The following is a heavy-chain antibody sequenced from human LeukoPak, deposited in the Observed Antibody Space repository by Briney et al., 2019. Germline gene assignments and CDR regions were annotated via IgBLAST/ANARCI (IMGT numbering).Heavy chain of an antibody. CDR1: GFTVSSDY. D-gene: IGHD4-4*01. J-gene: IGHJ4*02. CDR2: ISSGGST. Sequence: GGSLRLSCAASGFTVSSDYMGWVRQAPEKGLEWVSLISSGGSTYYADSLKGRFTISRDNSKSTLYLQMNSLRAEDTAVYYCGRVGDDYNDNYWGQGTLVTVSS. CDR3: GRVGDDYNDNY. V-gene: IGHV3-66*01.